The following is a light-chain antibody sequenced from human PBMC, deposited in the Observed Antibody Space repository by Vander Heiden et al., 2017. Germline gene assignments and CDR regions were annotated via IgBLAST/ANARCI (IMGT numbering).Light chain of an antibody. Sequence: DIQMTQSPSSLSASVGDRGTITCRASQSISSYLHWYQQKPGKAPKLLIYAPSNFQSRVPSRYSGCGSRTAFTLTIIRLPPEAFATSYFQQSDTTPYTFGQGTKLEIK. V-gene: IGKV1-39*01. CDR3: QQSDTTPYT. CDR1: QSISSY. J-gene: IGKJ2*01. CDR2: APS.